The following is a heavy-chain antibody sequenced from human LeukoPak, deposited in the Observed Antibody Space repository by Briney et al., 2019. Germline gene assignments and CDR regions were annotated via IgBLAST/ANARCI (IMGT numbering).Heavy chain of an antibody. D-gene: IGHD1-1*01. CDR1: GFTFSSYS. V-gene: IGHV3-21*01. CDR2: ISSSSTYI. Sequence: KPGESLRLSCAASGFTFSSYSMNWVRQPPGKGLEWVASISSSSTYIYYADSMKGRFTISRDNAKNSLYLQMNSLGAEDTAVYYCAREPDRTTGTDFDYWGQGTLVTVSS. J-gene: IGHJ4*02. CDR3: AREPDRTTGTDFDY.